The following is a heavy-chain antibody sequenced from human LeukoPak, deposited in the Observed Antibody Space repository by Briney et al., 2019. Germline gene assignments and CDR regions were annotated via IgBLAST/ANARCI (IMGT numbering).Heavy chain of an antibody. V-gene: IGHV4-39*07. CDR3: ARDRFLEQLWFPDDAFDI. CDR2: TFYSGST. Sequence: PSETLSLTCTVSGDSISSSSYYWEWIRQPPGKGLEWIGSTFYSGSTYYNPSLKSRVTISVDTSKNQFSLKLSSVTAADTAVYYCARDRFLEQLWFPDDAFDIWGQGTMVTVSS. CDR1: GDSISSSSYY. D-gene: IGHD5-18*01. J-gene: IGHJ3*02.